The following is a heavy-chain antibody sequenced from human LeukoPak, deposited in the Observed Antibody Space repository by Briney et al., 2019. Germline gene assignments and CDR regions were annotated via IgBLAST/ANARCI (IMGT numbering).Heavy chain of an antibody. CDR1: GFTFSSYW. V-gene: IGHV3-74*01. J-gene: IGHJ5*02. CDR2: INSDWSST. Sequence: GGSLRLACAASGFTFSSYWMEWVRHERGKGRVWVSRINSDWSSTSYAASVKGLFTISRDNAKNTLYLQMNSLRAEDTAVYYCARDWGIAAAGTGWFDPWGQGTLVTVSS. D-gene: IGHD6-13*01. CDR3: ARDWGIAAAGTGWFDP.